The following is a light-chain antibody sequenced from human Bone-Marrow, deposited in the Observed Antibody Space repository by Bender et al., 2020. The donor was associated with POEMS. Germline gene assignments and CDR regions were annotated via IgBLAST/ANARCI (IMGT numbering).Light chain of an antibody. J-gene: IGLJ2*01. CDR3: SSYAASNSVL. CDR1: SSDIGSYNF. Sequence: QSALTQPASVSGSPGQSISISCTGTSSDIGSYNFVSWYQQRPGKAPKLMIFDVTRRPSGVPDRFSGSKSGNTASLTVSGLQPEDEALYFCSSYAASNSVLFGGGTKLAVL. V-gene: IGLV2-8*01. CDR2: DVT.